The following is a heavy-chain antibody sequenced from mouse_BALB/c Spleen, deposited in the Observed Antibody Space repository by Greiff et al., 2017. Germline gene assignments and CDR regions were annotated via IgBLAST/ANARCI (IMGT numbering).Heavy chain of an antibody. V-gene: IGHV1-7*01. CDR3: ARLLSYYRTRGYAMDY. J-gene: IGHJ4*01. Sequence: QVQLQQSGAELAKPGASVKMSCKASGYTFTSYWMHWVKQRPGQGLEWIGYINPSTGYTEYNQKFKDKATLTADKSSSTAYMQLSSLTSEDSAVYYCARLLSYYRTRGYAMDYWGQGTSVTVSS. CDR2: INPSTGYT. CDR1: GYTFTSYW. D-gene: IGHD2-14*01.